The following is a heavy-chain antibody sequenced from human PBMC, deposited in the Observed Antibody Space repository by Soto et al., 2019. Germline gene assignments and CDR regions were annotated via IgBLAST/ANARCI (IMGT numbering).Heavy chain of an antibody. J-gene: IGHJ5*02. Sequence: QVQLQESGPGLVKPSQTLSLTCTVSGGSISSGGYYWSWIRQHPGKGLEWIGYIYYSGSTYYNPSLKSRVTISVDTSKNQCSLKLSSVTAADTAVYYCAGESGGYSCTGFDPWGQGTLVTVSS. CDR2: IYYSGST. D-gene: IGHD5-18*01. CDR3: AGESGGYSCTGFDP. V-gene: IGHV4-31*03. CDR1: GGSISSGGYY.